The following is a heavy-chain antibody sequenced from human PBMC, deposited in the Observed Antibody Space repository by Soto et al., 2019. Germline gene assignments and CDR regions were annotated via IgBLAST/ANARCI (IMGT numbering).Heavy chain of an antibody. CDR2: ISSSGSTI. V-gene: IGHV3-48*03. CDR1: GFTFSSYE. CDR3: ATYPWGSSIDF. Sequence: AGGSLRRSWAASGFTFSSYEMNWVRQAPGKGLEWASYISSSGSTIYYADSVKGRFTISRDNAKNSLYLRMNSLRAEDTGVYYCATYPWGSSIDFWGQGTLVTVSS. D-gene: IGHD3-16*01. J-gene: IGHJ4*02.